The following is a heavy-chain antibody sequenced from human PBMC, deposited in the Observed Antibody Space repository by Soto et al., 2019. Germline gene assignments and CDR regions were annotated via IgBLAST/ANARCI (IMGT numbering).Heavy chain of an antibody. J-gene: IGHJ4*02. V-gene: IGHV1-69*13. Sequence: SVKVSCKASGGTFSSYAISWVRQAPGQGLEWMGGIIPIFGTANYAQKFQGRVTITADESTSTAYMELSSLRSEDTAVYYCARRAETNGWNGFGADKYYFDFWGQGTLVTVSS. CDR1: GGTFSSYA. CDR2: IIPIFGTA. D-gene: IGHD1-1*01. CDR3: ARRAETNGWNGFGADKYYFDF.